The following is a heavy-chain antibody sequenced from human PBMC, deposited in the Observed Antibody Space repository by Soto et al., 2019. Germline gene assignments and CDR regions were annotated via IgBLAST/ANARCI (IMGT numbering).Heavy chain of an antibody. CDR2: IDPSDSYT. D-gene: IGHD6-13*01. CDR3: AREDIAAAGTYYYYGMDV. CDR1: GYSFTSYW. Sequence: PGESLKISCKGSGYSFTSYWISWVRQMPGKGLEWMGRIDPSDSYTNYSPSFQGHVTISADKSISTAYLQWSSLKASDTAMYYCAREDIAAAGTYYYYGMDVWGQGTTVTV. V-gene: IGHV5-10-1*01. J-gene: IGHJ6*02.